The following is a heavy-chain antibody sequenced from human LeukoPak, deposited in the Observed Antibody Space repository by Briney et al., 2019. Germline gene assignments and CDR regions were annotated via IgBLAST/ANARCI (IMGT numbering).Heavy chain of an antibody. V-gene: IGHV3-64*01. D-gene: IGHD3-22*01. CDR1: GFTFCSYA. CDR2: ISSNGGST. J-gene: IGHJ4*02. Sequence: AGGSLRLSCAASGFTFCSYAMHWVRQAPGKGLEYVSAISSNGGSTYYANSVKGRFTISRDNSKNTLYLQMGSLRAEDMAVYYCARGRYYYDSSGYYWSHYFDYWGQGTLVTVSS. CDR3: ARGRYYYDSSGYYWSHYFDY.